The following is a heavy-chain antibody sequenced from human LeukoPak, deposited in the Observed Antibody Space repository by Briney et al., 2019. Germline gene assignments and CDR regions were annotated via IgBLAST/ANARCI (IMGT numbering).Heavy chain of an antibody. CDR2: ITWNGGST. Sequence: GGSLRLSCAASKLNFDDYGMHWVGQAPGKGLEWVSYITWNGGSTYYADSVKGRFTISRDKSKDSLYLQMNSLRVEDTALYYCARYLQLPHGTRFDYWGQGTLVTVSS. V-gene: IGHV3-43D*03. CDR3: ARYLQLPHGTRFDY. J-gene: IGHJ4*02. D-gene: IGHD1-14*01. CDR1: KLNFDDYG.